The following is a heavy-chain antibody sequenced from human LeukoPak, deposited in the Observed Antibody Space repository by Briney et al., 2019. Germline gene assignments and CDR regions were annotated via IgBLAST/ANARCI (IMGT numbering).Heavy chain of an antibody. V-gene: IGHV4-4*07. J-gene: IGHJ4*02. CDR3: ARLSGYDWESFYDY. CDR1: GGSISSYY. D-gene: IGHD5-12*01. CDR2: IYTSGST. Sequence: SETLSLTCTVSGGSISSYYWSWIRQPAGKGLEWIGRIYTSGSTNYNPSLKSRVTMSVDTSKNQFSLKLSSVTAADTAMYHCARLSGYDWESFYDYWGQGTLVTVSS.